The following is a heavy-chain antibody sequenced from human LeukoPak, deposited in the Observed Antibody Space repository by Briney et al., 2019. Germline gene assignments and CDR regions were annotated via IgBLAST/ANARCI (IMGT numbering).Heavy chain of an antibody. CDR1: GFTFSSYA. J-gene: IGHJ4*02. CDR2: ISGSGGST. CDR3: AKAVWFGENYYFDY. D-gene: IGHD3-10*01. V-gene: IGHV3-23*01. Sequence: GGSLRLSYAASGFTFSSYAMSWVRQAPGKGLEWVSAISGSGGSTYYADSVKGRFTISRDNSKNTLYLQMNSLRAEDTAVYYCAKAVWFGENYYFDYWGQGTLVTVSS.